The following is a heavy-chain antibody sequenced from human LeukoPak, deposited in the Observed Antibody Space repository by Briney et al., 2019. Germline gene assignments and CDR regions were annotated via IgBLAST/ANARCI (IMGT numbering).Heavy chain of an antibody. J-gene: IGHJ4*02. CDR1: GGSISTYY. D-gene: IGHD3-22*01. CDR3: VRWYYDSSGYYQEFDY. Sequence: KPSETLSLTCTVSGGSISTYYWSWIRQPPGKGLEWIGYIYYSGSTNYNPSLKSRVTISVDTSKNQFYMKLSSVTAADTAVYYCVRWYYDSSGYYQEFDYWGQGTLVTVSS. CDR2: IYYSGST. V-gene: IGHV4-59*01.